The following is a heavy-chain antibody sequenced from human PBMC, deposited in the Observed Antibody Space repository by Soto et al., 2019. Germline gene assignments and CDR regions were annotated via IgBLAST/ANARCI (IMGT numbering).Heavy chain of an antibody. CDR1: GGSISSGGYS. CDR2: IYHSGST. Sequence: SSETLSLTCAVSGGSISSGGYSWSWIRQPPGKGLEWIGFIYHSGSTYYNPSLKSRVTISVDRSKNQFSLKLSSVTAADTAVYYCARASSSSSIVFDYWGQGTLVTVSS. J-gene: IGHJ4*02. V-gene: IGHV4-30-2*01. D-gene: IGHD6-6*01. CDR3: ARASSSSSIVFDY.